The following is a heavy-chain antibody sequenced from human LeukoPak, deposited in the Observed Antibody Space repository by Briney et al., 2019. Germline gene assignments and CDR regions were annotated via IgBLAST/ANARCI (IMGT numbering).Heavy chain of an antibody. CDR3: AREHCSSTSCYTADY. V-gene: IGHV1-18*01. Sequence: ASVKVSCKASGYTFTSYGISWVRQAPGQGLEWMGWISAYNGNTNYAQKLQGRVTMTTGTSTSTAYMELRSLRSDDTAVYYCAREHCSSTSCYTADYWGQGTLVTVSS. CDR1: GYTFTSYG. J-gene: IGHJ4*02. CDR2: ISAYNGNT. D-gene: IGHD2-2*02.